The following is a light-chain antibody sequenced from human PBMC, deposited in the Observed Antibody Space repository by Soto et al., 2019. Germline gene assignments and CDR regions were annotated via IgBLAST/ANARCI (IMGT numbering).Light chain of an antibody. V-gene: IGLV1-47*01. CDR3: AAWDDSLSGVV. Sequence: QSVLTQPPSASGTPGQRVTISCSGSSSNIGSNYVFWYQHLPGTAPKLLIDRNNQRPSGVPDRFSGSKSGTSASLAISGLRSEDGTDYYCAAWDDSLSGVVFGGGTKLTVL. CDR1: SSNIGSNY. J-gene: IGLJ2*01. CDR2: RNN.